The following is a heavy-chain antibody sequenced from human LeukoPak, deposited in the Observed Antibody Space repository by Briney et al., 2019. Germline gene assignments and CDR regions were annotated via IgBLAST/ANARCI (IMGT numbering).Heavy chain of an antibody. J-gene: IGHJ4*02. CDR2: ISSSSSYI. CDR3: ARARYSGGREDYFDY. V-gene: IGHV3-21*01. CDR1: GFTFSYYG. Sequence: PGGSLRLSCAASGFTFSYYGMHWVRQAPGKGLEWVSSISSSSSYIYYADSVKGRFTISRDNAKNSLYLQMNSLRAEDTAVYYCARARYSGGREDYFDYWGQGTLVTVSS. D-gene: IGHD2-15*01.